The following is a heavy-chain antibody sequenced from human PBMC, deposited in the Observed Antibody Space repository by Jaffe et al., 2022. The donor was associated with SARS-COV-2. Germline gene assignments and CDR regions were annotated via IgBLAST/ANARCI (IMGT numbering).Heavy chain of an antibody. V-gene: IGHV1-3*01. CDR1: GYTFTSYA. CDR3: ARDPVSGYSWFDP. Sequence: QVQLVQSGAEVKKPGASVKVSCKASGYTFTSYAMHWVRQAPGQRLEWMGWINAGNGNTKYSQKFQGRVTITRDTSASTAYMELSSLRSEDTAVYYCARDPVSGYSWFDPWGQGTLVTVSS. J-gene: IGHJ5*02. CDR2: INAGNGNT. D-gene: IGHD3-10*01.